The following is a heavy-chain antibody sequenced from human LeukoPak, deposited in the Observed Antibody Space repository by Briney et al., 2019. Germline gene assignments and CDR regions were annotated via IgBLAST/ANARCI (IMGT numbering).Heavy chain of an antibody. J-gene: IGHJ4*02. CDR1: GISLSNYA. V-gene: IGHV3-7*01. CDR2: MREDGAEK. CDR3: ARGRSYFRY. Sequence: GGSLRLSCVVSGISLSNYAMSWVRQAPGKGLEWVAYMREDGAEKYYVDSVKGRFTIPRDNAKNSLYLQVNSLRAEDTAVYYCARGRSYFRYWGQGTLVTVSS.